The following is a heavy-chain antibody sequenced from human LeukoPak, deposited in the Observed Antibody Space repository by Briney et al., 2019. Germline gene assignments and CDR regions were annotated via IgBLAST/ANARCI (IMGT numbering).Heavy chain of an antibody. V-gene: IGHV3-74*01. CDR1: GFTFSSYW. CDR2: INIDGSTT. D-gene: IGHD3-10*01. CDR3: GREFGFDYGMDV. Sequence: PGGSLRLSCAASGFTFSSYWMHWVRQAPGKGLVGVSRINIDGSTTSSADSVRGRFTISRDNAKNTLFLQMNSLRADDTAVYYCGREFGFDYGMDVWGKGTTVIVSS. J-gene: IGHJ6*04.